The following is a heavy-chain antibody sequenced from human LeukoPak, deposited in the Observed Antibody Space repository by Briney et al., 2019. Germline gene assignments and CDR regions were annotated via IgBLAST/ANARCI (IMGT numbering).Heavy chain of an antibody. CDR2: IKQDGSEK. Sequence: GGSLRLSCAASGFTFSSYWVTWVRQAPGKGLEWVANIKQDGSEKYYVDSVKGRFTISRDNAKNSLYLQMNSPRAEDTAVYYCAREKSYYFDYWGQGTLVTVSS. CDR1: GFTFSSYW. V-gene: IGHV3-7*01. CDR3: AREKSYYFDY. J-gene: IGHJ4*02.